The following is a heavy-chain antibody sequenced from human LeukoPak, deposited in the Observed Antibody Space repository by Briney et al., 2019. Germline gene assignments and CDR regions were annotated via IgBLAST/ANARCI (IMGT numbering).Heavy chain of an antibody. D-gene: IGHD6-6*01. Sequence: ASVKVSCKASGYTFTSYGISWVRQAPGQGLEWMGWISAYNGNTNYAQKLQGRVTMTTDTSTSTAYMELRSLRSDDTAVYYCAIKRCGSSYPASCWDAFDIWGQGTMVTVSS. J-gene: IGHJ3*02. V-gene: IGHV1-18*01. CDR3: AIKRCGSSYPASCWDAFDI. CDR2: ISAYNGNT. CDR1: GYTFTSYG.